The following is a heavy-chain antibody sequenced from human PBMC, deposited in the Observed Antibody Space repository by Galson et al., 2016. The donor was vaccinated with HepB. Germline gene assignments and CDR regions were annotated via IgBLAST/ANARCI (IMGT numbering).Heavy chain of an antibody. Sequence: SLRLSCAASEFSLKNYVMNWVRQAPGKGLEWVSGISVSGGARDYADSVKGRFTVSRDDSKNTVYLQMNSLRAEDTAIYYCANGRKSMTRYWGQGTLVTVSS. CDR3: ANGRKSMTRY. V-gene: IGHV3-23*01. D-gene: IGHD2-21*01. J-gene: IGHJ4*02. CDR2: ISVSGGAR. CDR1: EFSLKNYV.